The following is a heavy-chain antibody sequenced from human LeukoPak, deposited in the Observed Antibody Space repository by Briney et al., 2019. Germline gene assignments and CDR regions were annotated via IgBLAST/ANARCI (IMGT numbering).Heavy chain of an antibody. J-gene: IGHJ3*02. CDR3: AREGADAFDI. Sequence: GRSLRLSCAASGFTFSSYAMHWVRQAPGKGLEWVAVISYEGSNKYYADSVKGRFTISRDNSKNTLYLQMNSLRAEDTAVYYCAREGADAFDIWGQGTMVTVSS. CDR2: ISYEGSNK. V-gene: IGHV3-30*01. CDR1: GFTFSSYA. D-gene: IGHD1-26*01.